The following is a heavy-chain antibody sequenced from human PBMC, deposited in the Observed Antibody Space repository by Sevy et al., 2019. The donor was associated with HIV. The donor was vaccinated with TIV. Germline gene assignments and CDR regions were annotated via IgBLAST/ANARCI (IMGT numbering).Heavy chain of an antibody. CDR1: GFTFGKYS. V-gene: IGHV3-23*01. CDR2: LSFDGGEI. Sequence: GGSLRLSCAASGFTFGKYSMRWVRQPPGKGLEWVATLSFDGGEINHADSVKGRFTISRDNSKNSMYLQMNNLRVEDTAVDYCAREGCTQPHDNWGQGTLVTVSS. D-gene: IGHD2-8*01. J-gene: IGHJ4*02. CDR3: AREGCTQPHDN.